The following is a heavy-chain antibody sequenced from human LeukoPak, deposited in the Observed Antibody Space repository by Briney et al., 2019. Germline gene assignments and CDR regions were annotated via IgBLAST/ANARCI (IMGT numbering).Heavy chain of an antibody. J-gene: IGHJ5*02. V-gene: IGHV4-39*01. CDR3: WRHDGDYGTNWFDP. CDR2: IYYSGNT. Sequence: SSETLSLTCAVYGGSFSGYYWGWLRQPPGKGLEWIGSIYYSGNTYYNPSLKSRVTISLDTSKNQFSLKLSSVTAADTAVYYCWRHDGDYGTNWFDPWGQGTLVTVSS. CDR1: GGSFSGYY. D-gene: IGHD4-17*01.